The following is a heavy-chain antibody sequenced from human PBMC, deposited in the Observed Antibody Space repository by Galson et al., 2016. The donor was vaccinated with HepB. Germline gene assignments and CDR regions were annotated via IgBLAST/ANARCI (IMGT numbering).Heavy chain of an antibody. CDR1: GGTFSSYA. Sequence: SVKVSCKASGGTFSSYAISWVRQAPGQGLEWMGGIIPIFGTANYAQKFQGRVTITADESTSTAYMELSSLRAEDTAVYYCASGRGVQLMAGNGMDVWGQGTTVTVSS. CDR3: ASGRGVQLMAGNGMDV. V-gene: IGHV1-69*13. CDR2: IIPIFGTA. J-gene: IGHJ6*02. D-gene: IGHD5-18*01.